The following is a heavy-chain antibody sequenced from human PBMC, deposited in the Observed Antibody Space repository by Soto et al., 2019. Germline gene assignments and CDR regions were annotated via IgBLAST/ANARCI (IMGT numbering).Heavy chain of an antibody. CDR2: IYYSGST. CDR1: GGSISSGGYY. CDR3: ARIRRSGYFFDY. D-gene: IGHD3-3*01. V-gene: IGHV4-31*03. J-gene: IGHJ4*02. Sequence: SETLSLTCTVSGGSISSGGYYWSWIRQHPGKGLEWIGYIYYSGSTYYNPSLKSRVTIPVDTSKNQFSLKLSSVTAADTAVYYCARIRRSGYFFDYWAREPWSPSPQ.